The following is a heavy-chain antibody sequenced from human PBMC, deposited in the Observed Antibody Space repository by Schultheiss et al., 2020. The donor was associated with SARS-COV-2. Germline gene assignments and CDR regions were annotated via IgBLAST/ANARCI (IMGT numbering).Heavy chain of an antibody. Sequence: GGSLRLSCAASGFTVSSNYMSWVRQAPGKGLEWVSAISGSGGSTYYADSVKGRFTISRDNSKNTLYLKMNSLRAEDTAVYYCAKDQAIFGVATTFDYWGQGALVTVST. CDR1: GFTVSSNY. CDR2: ISGSGGST. CDR3: AKDQAIFGVATTFDY. D-gene: IGHD3-3*01. V-gene: IGHV3-23*01. J-gene: IGHJ4*02.